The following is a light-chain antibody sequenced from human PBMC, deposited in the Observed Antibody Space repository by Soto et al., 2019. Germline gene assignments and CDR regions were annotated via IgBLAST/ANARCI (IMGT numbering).Light chain of an antibody. CDR2: EGS. CDR3: TSYAGTSYV. J-gene: IGLJ1*01. V-gene: IGLV2-14*02. CDR1: SSDVGRYNL. Sequence: TQPASVSGSPGQSITISCTGTSSDVGRYNLVSWYQQHPGKAPKLMIYEGSKRLSAISNRFSGSKSGHTASLTISRLRGEDDADYYCTSYAGTSYVFGTGTKVTVL.